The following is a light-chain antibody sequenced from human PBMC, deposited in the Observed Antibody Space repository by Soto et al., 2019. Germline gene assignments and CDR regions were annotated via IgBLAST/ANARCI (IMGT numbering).Light chain of an antibody. CDR3: QQYDKYPLT. Sequence: DIQMTQSPSSLSASVGDRVTITCRASQSIGSWLAWYQRRPGKAPKLLIYEASGLESGVPSRFSGSGSGTEFTLTISSLQPDDSATYYCQQYDKYPLTFGGGTKVDIK. CDR1: QSIGSW. V-gene: IGKV1-5*03. J-gene: IGKJ4*01. CDR2: EAS.